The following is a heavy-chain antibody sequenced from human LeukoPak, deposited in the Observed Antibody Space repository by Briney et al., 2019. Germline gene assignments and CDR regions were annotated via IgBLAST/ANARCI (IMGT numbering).Heavy chain of an antibody. Sequence: GGSLRLSCAVSGFTASTHHMAWVRQAPGKHLERVSVRQPGNVSYYTDSVTGRFTTSTDSYKNTVYLQMTDLRAEDTALYYCARERDYDTYFDYWGQGTLVIVSS. D-gene: IGHD3-22*01. CDR3: ARERDYDTYFDY. CDR2: RQPGNVS. J-gene: IGHJ4*02. V-gene: IGHV3-53*01. CDR1: GFTASTHH.